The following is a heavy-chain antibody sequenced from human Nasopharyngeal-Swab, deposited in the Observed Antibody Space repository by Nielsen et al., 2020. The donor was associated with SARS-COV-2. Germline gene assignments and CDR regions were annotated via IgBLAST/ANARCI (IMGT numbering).Heavy chain of an antibody. Sequence: SGPTLVKPTETRTLTCTVSGFSLSNVRMGVSWIRQPPGKALEWLADIVSNDEKSYSTSLKSRLTISQDTSKSQVVLTMTNMDPVDTATYYCARIGSGYYYYFDYWGPGTLVIVSS. V-gene: IGHV2-26*01. D-gene: IGHD3-22*01. J-gene: IGHJ4*02. CDR2: IVSNDEK. CDR1: GFSLSNVRMG. CDR3: ARIGSGYYYYFDY.